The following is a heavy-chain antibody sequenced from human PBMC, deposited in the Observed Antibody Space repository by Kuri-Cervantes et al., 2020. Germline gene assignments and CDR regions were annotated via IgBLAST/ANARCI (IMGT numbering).Heavy chain of an antibody. Sequence: ASVKVSCKASGYTFTSYGISWVRQAPGQGLEWMGWISAYNGNTNYAQKLQGRVTMTTDTSTSTAYMELRSLRFDDTAMYYCARGSDGLHAFDIWGQGTMVTVSS. CDR3: ARGSDGLHAFDI. J-gene: IGHJ3*02. CDR1: GYTFTSYG. CDR2: ISAYNGNT. V-gene: IGHV1-18*01. D-gene: IGHD3/OR15-3a*01.